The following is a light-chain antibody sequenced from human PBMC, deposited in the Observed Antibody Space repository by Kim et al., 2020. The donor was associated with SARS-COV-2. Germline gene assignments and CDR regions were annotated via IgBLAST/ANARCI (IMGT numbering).Light chain of an antibody. V-gene: IGKV3-11*01. CDR2: AAS. CDR3: QQRSLWPRA. J-gene: IGKJ2*01. CDR1: QSVSTF. Sequence: EIVLTQSPATLSLSPGERATLSCRASQSVSTFLGWYQQKPGQAPRLLIYAASTRAPGIPARFSGSGSGTDFTLTIRSLEPEDFGVYYCQQRSLWPRAFGQGTKVDIK.